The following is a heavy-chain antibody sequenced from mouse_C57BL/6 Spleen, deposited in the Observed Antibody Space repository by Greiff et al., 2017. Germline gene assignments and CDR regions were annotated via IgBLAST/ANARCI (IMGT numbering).Heavy chain of an antibody. Sequence: QVQLQQPGAELVMPGASVKLSCKASGYTFTSYWMHWVKQRPGQGLEWIGELDPSDSYTNYNQQFKGKSTLTVDKSSSTAYMQLSSLTSEDSAVYYSARGLLRPTLYYAMDYWGQGTSVTVSS. V-gene: IGHV1-69*01. D-gene: IGHD1-1*01. CDR3: ARGLLRPTLYYAMDY. CDR2: LDPSDSYT. J-gene: IGHJ4*01. CDR1: GYTFTSYW.